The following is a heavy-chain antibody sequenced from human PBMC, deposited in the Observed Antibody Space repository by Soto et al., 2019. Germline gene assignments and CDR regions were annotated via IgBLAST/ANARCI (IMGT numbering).Heavy chain of an antibody. Sequence: PSETLSLTCAVSGGSISSSNWWSWVRQPPGKGLEWIGEIYHDGSTNYNPSLKSRVTTSVDKSKNQFSLYLSFVTAADTAVYYCARNKVVGLFEYWGQGTVVTVSS. V-gene: IGHV4-4*02. CDR1: GGSISSSNW. J-gene: IGHJ4*02. CDR2: IYHDGST. D-gene: IGHD2-2*01. CDR3: ARNKVVGLFEY.